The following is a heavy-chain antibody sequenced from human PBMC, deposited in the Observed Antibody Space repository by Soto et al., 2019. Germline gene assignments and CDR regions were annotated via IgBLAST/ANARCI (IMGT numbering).Heavy chain of an antibody. CDR2: ISSSSSYI. V-gene: IGHV3-21*01. CDR1: GFTFSSYS. Sequence: EVQLVESGGGLVKPGASLRHSCAASGFTFSSYSMNWVRQAPGKGLEWVSSISSSSSYIYYADSVKGRFTISRDNAKNSLYLQMNSLRAEDTAVYYCARDQPGYSYGYGLGYWGQGTLVTVSS. J-gene: IGHJ4*02. CDR3: ARDQPGYSYGYGLGY. D-gene: IGHD5-18*01.